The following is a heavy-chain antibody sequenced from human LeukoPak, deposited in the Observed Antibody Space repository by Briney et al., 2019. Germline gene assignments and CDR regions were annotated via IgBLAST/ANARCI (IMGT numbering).Heavy chain of an antibody. J-gene: IGHJ3*02. Sequence: ASVKVSCKASGYTFTGYYMHWVRQAPGQGLEWMGWINPNSGGTNYAQKFQGRVTMTRDTSISTAYMELSRLRSDDTAVYYCARPYYDFWSGYPFNAFDIWGQGTMVTVSS. CDR2: INPNSGGT. CDR3: ARPYYDFWSGYPFNAFDI. D-gene: IGHD3-3*01. V-gene: IGHV1-2*02. CDR1: GYTFTGYY.